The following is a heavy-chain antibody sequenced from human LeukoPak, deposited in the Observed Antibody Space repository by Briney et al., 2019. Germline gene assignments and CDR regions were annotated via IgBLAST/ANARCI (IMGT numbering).Heavy chain of an antibody. CDR3: ARGVYYDEKLDY. CDR1: GYSISSDYY. Sequence: SETLSLTCAVSGYSISSDYYWGWIRQPPGKGLEWIGYIYYSGSTNYNPSLKSRVTISVDTSKNQFSLKLSSVTAADTAVYYCARGVYYDEKLDYWGQGTLVTVSS. D-gene: IGHD3-3*01. V-gene: IGHV4-61*01. J-gene: IGHJ4*02. CDR2: IYYSGST.